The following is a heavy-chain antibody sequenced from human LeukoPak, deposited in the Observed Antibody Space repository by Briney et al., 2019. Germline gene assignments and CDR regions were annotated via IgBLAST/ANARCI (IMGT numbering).Heavy chain of an antibody. D-gene: IGHD2-21*02. J-gene: IGHJ4*02. CDR2: IYYSGST. V-gene: IGHV4-39*07. Sequence: SETLSLTCTVSGGSISSSSYYWGWIRQPPGKGLEWIGSIYYSGSTYYNPSLKNRVTISVDTSKNQFFLKLSSVTAADTAVYYCARDSHVVTATPFDYWGQGTLVTVSS. CDR3: ARDSHVVTATPFDY. CDR1: GGSISSSSYY.